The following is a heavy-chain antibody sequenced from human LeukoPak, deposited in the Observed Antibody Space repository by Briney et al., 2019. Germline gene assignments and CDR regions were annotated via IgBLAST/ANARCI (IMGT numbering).Heavy chain of an antibody. CDR1: GFTFSSYV. Sequence: PGGSLRLSCAASGFTFSSYVMSWVRQAPGKGLEWVSRMGGSGGTTSYADSVKGRFTISRDKSKNTLYLEMNSLRAEDTAVYYCAKDARSSWKDFFDYWGQGTLVTV. CDR2: MGGSGGTT. CDR3: AKDARSSWKDFFDY. V-gene: IGHV3-23*01. J-gene: IGHJ4*02. D-gene: IGHD6-13*01.